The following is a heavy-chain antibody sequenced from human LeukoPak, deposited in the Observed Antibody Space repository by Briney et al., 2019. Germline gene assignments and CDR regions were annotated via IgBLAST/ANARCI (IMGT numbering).Heavy chain of an antibody. D-gene: IGHD3-22*01. J-gene: IGHJ4*02. CDR1: GYTFTSYA. CDR3: AREYDSSGYSFDY. Sequence: ASVKVSCKASGYTFTSYAISWVRQAPGQGLEWMGRIIPIFGIANYAQKFQGRVTITADKSTSTAYMELSSLRSEDTAVYYCAREYDSSGYSFDYWGQGTLVTVSS. CDR2: IIPIFGIA. V-gene: IGHV1-69*04.